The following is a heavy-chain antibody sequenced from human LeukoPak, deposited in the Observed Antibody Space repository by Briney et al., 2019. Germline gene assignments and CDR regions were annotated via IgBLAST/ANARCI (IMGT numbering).Heavy chain of an antibody. J-gene: IGHJ1*01. CDR3: ARDGEGYCSSTSCYPAEYFQH. Sequence: TGGSLRLSCAASGFTFSSYSMNWVRQAPGKGLEWVSYISSSSSTIYYADSVKGRFTISRDNAKNSLYLQMNSLRAEDTAVYYCARDGEGYCSSTSCYPAEYFQHWGQGTLVTVSS. V-gene: IGHV3-48*01. D-gene: IGHD2-2*01. CDR1: GFTFSSYS. CDR2: ISSSSSTI.